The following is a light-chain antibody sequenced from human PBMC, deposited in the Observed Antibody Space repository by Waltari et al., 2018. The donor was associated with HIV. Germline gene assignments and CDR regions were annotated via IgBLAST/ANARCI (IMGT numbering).Light chain of an antibody. J-gene: IGLJ3*02. CDR2: EVS. V-gene: IGLV2-14*01. CDR3: SSYTSSSSSV. CDR1: SSDVGGYNY. Sequence: QSALTPPASVSGSPGQSITIPCPGTSSDVGGYNYVSWYQQHPGKAPTLMIYEVSNLPSGVSKSFSGSKSGNTASLTISGLQAEDEADYYCSSYTSSSSSVFGGGTKLTVL.